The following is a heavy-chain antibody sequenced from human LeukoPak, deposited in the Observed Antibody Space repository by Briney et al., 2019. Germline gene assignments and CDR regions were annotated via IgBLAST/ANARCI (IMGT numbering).Heavy chain of an antibody. V-gene: IGHV4-59*02. Sequence: SETLSLTCVVSGGSVSGYYWGWIRQPPGRGLEWIGFVYFSGSTNYNPSFKSRITISVDTTRNQFSLQLSSVTAADTAVYYCARIHRYCSVGACDVLDNWGQGTMVAVSS. CDR3: ARIHRYCSVGACDVLDN. CDR1: GGSVSGYY. J-gene: IGHJ4*02. D-gene: IGHD2-15*01. CDR2: VYFSGST.